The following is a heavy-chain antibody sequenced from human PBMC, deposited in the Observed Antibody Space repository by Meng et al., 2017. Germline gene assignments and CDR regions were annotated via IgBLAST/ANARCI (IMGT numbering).Heavy chain of an antibody. J-gene: IGHJ4*02. CDR3: ARAEYYYDSSDY. Sequence: QVMVGESGGCVVQTGRSLSLSCAASGFTFSGYAMHWVRQAPGKGLEWVAVISYDGSNKYYADSVKGRFTISRDNSKNTLYLQMNSLRAEDTAVYYCARAEYYYDSSDYWGQGTLVTVSS. V-gene: IGHV3-30*01. D-gene: IGHD3-22*01. CDR2: ISYDGSNK. CDR1: GFTFSGYA.